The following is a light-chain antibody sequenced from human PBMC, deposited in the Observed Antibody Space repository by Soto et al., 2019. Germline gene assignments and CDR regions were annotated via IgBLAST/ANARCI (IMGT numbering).Light chain of an antibody. CDR2: DVS. Sequence: SVVTQPGSLSGSPGQAITISCTGTSSVVGGYNYVSWYQQHPGKAPKLMIYDVSNRPSGVSNRFSGSKSGNTASLTISGLQAEDEADYYCSSYTSRSYVFGTGTKVTVL. CDR3: SSYTSRSYV. CDR1: SSVVGGYNY. V-gene: IGLV2-14*01. J-gene: IGLJ1*01.